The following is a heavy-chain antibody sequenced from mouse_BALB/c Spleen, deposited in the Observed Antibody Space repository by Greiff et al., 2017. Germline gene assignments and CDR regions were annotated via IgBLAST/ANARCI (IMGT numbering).Heavy chain of an antibody. CDR1: GFSLTGYG. D-gene: IGHD2-4*01. V-gene: IGHV2-6-7*01. J-gene: IGHJ4*01. Sequence: VQRVESGPGLVAPSQSLSITCTVSGFSLTGYGVNWVRQPPGKGLEWLGMIWGDGSTDYNSALKSRLSISKDNSKSQVFLKMNSLQTDDTARYYCARGGFYYDYDRAMDYWGQGTSVTVSS. CDR3: ARGGFYYDYDRAMDY. CDR2: IWGDGST.